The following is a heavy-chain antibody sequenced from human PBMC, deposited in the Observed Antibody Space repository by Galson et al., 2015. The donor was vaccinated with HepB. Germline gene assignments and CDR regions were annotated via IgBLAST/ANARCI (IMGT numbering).Heavy chain of an antibody. CDR2: ISYDGSYE. D-gene: IGHD3-22*01. Sequence: SLRLSCAASGFTFSNYAMHWVRQAPGKGLEWVAVISYDGSYEYHADSVKGRFTISRDNSKNTLYLQMSSLRADDTAVYYCARGDMIVVVGFDYWGQGTLVTVSS. CDR1: GFTFSNYA. V-gene: IGHV3-30*04. CDR3: ARGDMIVVVGFDY. J-gene: IGHJ4*02.